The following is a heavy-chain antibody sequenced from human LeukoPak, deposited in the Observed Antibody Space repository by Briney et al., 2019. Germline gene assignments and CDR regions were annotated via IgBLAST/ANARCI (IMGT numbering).Heavy chain of an antibody. V-gene: IGHV3-30*18. Sequence: PGGSLRLSCAASGFTFSSYGMHWVRQAPGKGLEWVAVISYDGSNKYYADSVKGRFTISRDNSKNTLYLQMNSLRAEDTAVYYCAKLIGGGYSGYDPDYWGQGTLVTVSS. CDR3: AKLIGGGYSGYDPDY. CDR1: GFTFSSYG. CDR2: ISYDGSNK. J-gene: IGHJ4*02. D-gene: IGHD5-12*01.